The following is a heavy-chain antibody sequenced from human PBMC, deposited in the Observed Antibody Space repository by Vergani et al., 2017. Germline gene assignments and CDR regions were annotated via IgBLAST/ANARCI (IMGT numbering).Heavy chain of an antibody. CDR1: EYSFGHYW. Sequence: EVELVQSGPEMRKPGESVKIPCKGSEYSFGHYWIGWVRQMPGKGLEWMGIIYPADTDTRYSPSFQGQVTISADKSISTAFLQLDSLKASDTALYYCARHTTYTDSWGQGTLVTVSS. J-gene: IGHJ4*02. D-gene: IGHD1-1*01. V-gene: IGHV5-51*01. CDR2: IYPADTDT. CDR3: ARHTTYTDS.